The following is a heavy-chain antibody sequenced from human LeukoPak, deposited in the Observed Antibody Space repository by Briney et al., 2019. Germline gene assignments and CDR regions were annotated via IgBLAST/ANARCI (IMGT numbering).Heavy chain of an antibody. CDR2: INGSGGTI. D-gene: IGHD3-22*01. Sequence: GGSLRLSWLASGFTFSDYYMSWIRQAPGKGPEWVSSINGSGGTIYSADSVKGRFTISRDNAKDSLYLQMNSLRAEDTAVYYCARLRRNSDRSDFFYYYDHWGQGTLVTVSS. J-gene: IGHJ4*02. CDR1: GFTFSDYY. V-gene: IGHV3-11*04. CDR3: ARLRRNSDRSDFFYYYDH.